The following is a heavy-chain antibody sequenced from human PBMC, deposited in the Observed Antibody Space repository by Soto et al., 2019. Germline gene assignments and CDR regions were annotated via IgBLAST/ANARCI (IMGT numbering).Heavy chain of an antibody. J-gene: IGHJ6*03. CDR1: GYTFTSYG. V-gene: IGHV1-18*01. D-gene: IGHD3-3*01. CDR2: ISAYNGNT. CDR3: ARANSYGGGITIFGAYMDV. Sequence: ASVKVSCKASGYTFTSYGISWVRQAPGQGLEWMGWISAYNGNTNYAQKLQGRVTMTTDTSTSTAYMELRSLRSDDTAVYYCARANSYGGGITIFGAYMDVWGKGTTVTLSS.